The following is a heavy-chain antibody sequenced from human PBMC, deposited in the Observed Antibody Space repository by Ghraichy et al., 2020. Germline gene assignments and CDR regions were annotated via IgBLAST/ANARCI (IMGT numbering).Heavy chain of an antibody. D-gene: IGHD4-17*01. CDR2: IIPIFGTA. Sequence: SVKVSCKASGGTFSSYAISWVRQAPGQGLEWMGGIIPIFGTANYAQKFQGRVTITADESTSTAYMELSSLRSEDTAVYYCARSLKLPTVKSPNYYYYGMDVWGQGTTVTVSS. CDR3: ARSLKLPTVKSPNYYYYGMDV. CDR1: GGTFSSYA. J-gene: IGHJ6*02. V-gene: IGHV1-69*13.